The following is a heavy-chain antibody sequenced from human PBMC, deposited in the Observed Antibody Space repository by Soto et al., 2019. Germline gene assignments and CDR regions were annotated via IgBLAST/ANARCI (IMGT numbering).Heavy chain of an antibody. CDR3: ARLVRSYYYGMDV. D-gene: IGHD1-26*01. Sequence: QVQLQESGPGLVKPSQTLSLTCTVSGGSISSGGYYWSWIRQHPGKGLEWIGYIYYSGSTYYNPSLRSRVTISVDTSKNQFSLKLSSVTAADTAVYYCARLVRSYYYGMDVWGQGTTVTVSS. V-gene: IGHV4-31*03. CDR1: GGSISSGGYY. J-gene: IGHJ6*02. CDR2: IYYSGST.